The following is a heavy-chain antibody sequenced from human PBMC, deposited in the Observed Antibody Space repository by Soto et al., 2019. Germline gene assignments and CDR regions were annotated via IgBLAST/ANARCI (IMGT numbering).Heavy chain of an antibody. CDR2: IYYSGST. CDR3: ARGVPAAILSAYYYYGMDV. V-gene: IGHV4-31*03. CDR1: GGSISSGGYY. J-gene: IGHJ6*02. Sequence: PSETLSLTCTVSGGSISSGGYYWSWIRQHPGKGLEWIGYIYYSGSTYYNPSLKSRVTISVDTSKNQFSLKLSSVTAADTAVYYCARGVPAAILSAYYYYGMDVWGQGTTVNVSS. D-gene: IGHD2-2*01.